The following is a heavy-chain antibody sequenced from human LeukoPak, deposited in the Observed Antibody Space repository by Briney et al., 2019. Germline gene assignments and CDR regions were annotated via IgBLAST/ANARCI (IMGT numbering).Heavy chain of an antibody. CDR3: ARGYNYGAH. V-gene: IGHV3-21*01. Sequence: NPGGSLRLSCAASKFTFSSYSMNWVRQAPGKGLEWVSSISSSGTYISYAESVKGRFTISRDNAKNSLYLQMNSLRAEDTAVYYCARGYNYGAHWGQGTLVTVSS. CDR1: KFTFSSYS. D-gene: IGHD4/OR15-4a*01. CDR2: ISSSGTYI. J-gene: IGHJ4*02.